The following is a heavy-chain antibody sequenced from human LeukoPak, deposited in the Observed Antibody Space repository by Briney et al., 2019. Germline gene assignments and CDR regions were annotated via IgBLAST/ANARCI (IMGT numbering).Heavy chain of an antibody. CDR1: GFTFSSNW. J-gene: IGHJ4*02. Sequence: PGGSLRLSCAASGFTFSSNWMNWVRQAPGRGLEWVANIKQDGSEKYYADSVKGRFTISRDNAKNSLDLQMNSLRDEDTAVYYCARDKYGDYAIDYWGQGTLVTVSS. D-gene: IGHD4-17*01. V-gene: IGHV3-7*01. CDR2: IKQDGSEK. CDR3: ARDKYGDYAIDY.